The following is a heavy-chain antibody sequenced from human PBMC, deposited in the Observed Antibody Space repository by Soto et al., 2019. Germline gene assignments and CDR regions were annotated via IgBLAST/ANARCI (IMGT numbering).Heavy chain of an antibody. V-gene: IGHV1-18*01. CDR1: GYTFASYG. CDR2: ISGYNGDT. D-gene: IGHD2-21*02. Sequence: ASVKVSCKASGYTFASYGISWVRQAPGQGLEWLAWISGYNGDTHYAQKLQDRVTLTTDTSTNTVYMEVRSLGSDDTAVYYCARGGGIVVVTAPYDHWGQGTLVTVSS. CDR3: ARGGGIVVVTAPYDH. J-gene: IGHJ4*02.